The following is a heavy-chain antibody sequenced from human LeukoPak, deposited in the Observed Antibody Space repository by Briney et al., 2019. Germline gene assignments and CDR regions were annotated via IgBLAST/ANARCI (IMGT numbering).Heavy chain of an antibody. CDR1: GGSFSGYY. D-gene: IGHD3-22*01. J-gene: IGHJ5*02. CDR2: INHSGST. Sequence: SETLSLTCAVYGGSFSGYYWSWIRQPPGKGLEWIGEINHSGSTNYNPSLKSRVTISVDTSKNQFSLKLSSVTAADTAVYYCARGDRVVVIRFDPWGQGTLVTVSS. V-gene: IGHV4-34*01. CDR3: ARGDRVVVIRFDP.